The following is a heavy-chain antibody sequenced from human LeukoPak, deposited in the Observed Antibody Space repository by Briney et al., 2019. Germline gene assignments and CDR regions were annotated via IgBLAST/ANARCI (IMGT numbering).Heavy chain of an antibody. CDR2: IYYSGST. Sequence: PSETLSLTCTVSGGSISSSSYYWGWIRQPPGKGLEWIGSIYYSGSTYYTPSLKSRVTISVDTSKNQFSLKLSSVTAADTAVYYCARHSTYYYGSGSYYEDWFDPWGQGTLVTVSS. J-gene: IGHJ5*02. D-gene: IGHD3-10*01. V-gene: IGHV4-39*01. CDR3: ARHSTYYYGSGSYYEDWFDP. CDR1: GGSISSSSYY.